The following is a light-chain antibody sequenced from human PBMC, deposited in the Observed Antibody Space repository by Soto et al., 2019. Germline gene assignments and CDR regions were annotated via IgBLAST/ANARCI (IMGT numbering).Light chain of an antibody. V-gene: IGLV1-51*01. CDR1: SSNVGKNF. J-gene: IGLJ2*01. CDR2: DNQ. Sequence: QSVLTQPPSVSAAPGQKVTISCSGSSSNVGKNFVSWYQHVPGKAPKLLIYDNQKRPSGIPDRFSASKSGTSATLDITGLHQGDDDDYYYGTWYSSRTIGVIFGGGTKLTVL. CDR3: GTWYSSRTIGVI.